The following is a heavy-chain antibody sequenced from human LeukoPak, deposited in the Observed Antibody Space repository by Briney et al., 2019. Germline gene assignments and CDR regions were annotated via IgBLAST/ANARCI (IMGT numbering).Heavy chain of an antibody. J-gene: IGHJ6*03. CDR1: EFSVGSNY. D-gene: IGHD1-7*01. Sequence: GGSLRLSCAASEFSVGSNYMTWVRQAPGKGLEWVSLIYSGGSTYYADSVNGRFTISRDNAKNSLYLQMNSLRAEDTAVYYCARPRTSGDYYMDVWGQGTTVTVSS. CDR2: IYSGGST. CDR3: ARPRTSGDYYMDV. V-gene: IGHV3-66*04.